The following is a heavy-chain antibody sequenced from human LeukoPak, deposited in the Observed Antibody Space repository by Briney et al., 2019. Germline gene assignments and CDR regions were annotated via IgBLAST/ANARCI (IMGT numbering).Heavy chain of an antibody. V-gene: IGHV1-2*02. Sequence: ASVKVSCKASGYTFTGYYTHWVRQAPGQGLEWMGWINPNSGGTNYAQKFQGRVTMTRDTSISTAYMELSRLRSDDTAVYYCARGLGDCSGGSCYDDAFDIWGQGTMVTVSS. CDR3: ARGLGDCSGGSCYDDAFDI. CDR1: GYTFTGYY. J-gene: IGHJ3*02. CDR2: INPNSGGT. D-gene: IGHD2-15*01.